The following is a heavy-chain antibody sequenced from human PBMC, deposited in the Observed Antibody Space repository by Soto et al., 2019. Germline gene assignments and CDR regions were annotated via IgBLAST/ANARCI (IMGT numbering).Heavy chain of an antibody. CDR3: ARVAYYYDSSGYFY. J-gene: IGHJ4*02. Sequence: EVQLVESGGGLVQPGGSLRLSCAASGFTFSSYSMHWARQAPGKGLEWVSYISPSSSSIYYADSVKGRFTISRDNAKNSLYLQMNSLRAEDTAVYYCARVAYYYDSSGYFYWGQGTLVTVSS. CDR2: ISPSSSSI. D-gene: IGHD3-22*01. V-gene: IGHV3-48*01. CDR1: GFTFSSYS.